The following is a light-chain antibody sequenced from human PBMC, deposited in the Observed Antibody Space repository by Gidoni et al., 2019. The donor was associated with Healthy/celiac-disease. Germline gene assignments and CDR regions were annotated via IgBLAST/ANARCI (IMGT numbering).Light chain of an antibody. CDR1: QSISSY. J-gene: IGKJ2*01. Sequence: DIQMTQSPSSLSASVGDRVTITCRASQSISSYLNWYQQKPGKAPKLLIYAASSLQSGVPSRFSGSGSGTDFTITISSLQQEDYATYYCQQRYSTPLYTFGQGTKLEIK. CDR3: QQRYSTPLYT. V-gene: IGKV1-39*01. CDR2: AAS.